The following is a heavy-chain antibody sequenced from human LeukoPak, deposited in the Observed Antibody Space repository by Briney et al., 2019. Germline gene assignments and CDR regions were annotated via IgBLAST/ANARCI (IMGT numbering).Heavy chain of an antibody. Sequence: GESLKISCQGSGYRFSNYWIAWVRQVPGKGLEWMGVTGDSDTRYSPSFEGQVTMSVDKSINTAYLQWSSLKASDNAMYYCARHFGTGTPFDYWGQGTLVTVSS. D-gene: IGHD3/OR15-3a*01. CDR1: GYRFSNYW. V-gene: IGHV5-51*01. CDR2: TGDSDT. CDR3: ARHFGTGTPFDY. J-gene: IGHJ4*02.